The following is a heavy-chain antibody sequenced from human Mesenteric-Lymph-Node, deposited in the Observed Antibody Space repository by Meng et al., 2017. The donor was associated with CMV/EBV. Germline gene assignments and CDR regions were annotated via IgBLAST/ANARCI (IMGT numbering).Heavy chain of an antibody. Sequence: GGSLRLSCAASGFSFSSHGMHWVRQTPGKGLEWLTFIWYDGSETYYTDSVKGRFIISRDNARNTLYLQMNSLRVEDTAVYFCARDHCGGDCYNSGWFDPWGQGTLVTVSS. CDR2: IWYDGSET. CDR1: GFSFSSHG. CDR3: ARDHCGGDCYNSGWFDP. V-gene: IGHV3-33*01. D-gene: IGHD2-21*01. J-gene: IGHJ5*02.